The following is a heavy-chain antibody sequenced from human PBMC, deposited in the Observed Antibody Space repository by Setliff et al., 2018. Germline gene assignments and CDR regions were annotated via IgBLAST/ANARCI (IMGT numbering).Heavy chain of an antibody. Sequence: SETLSLTCTVSGGSISSMSYYWGWIRQPPGKGLEWIGSIYHSGSSYYNSSLRSRVTISVDTSNSQFVLNLKAVTAADTAVYYCARDRTAYTYGLDVWGQGTTVTVSS. V-gene: IGHV4-39*06. D-gene: IGHD3-16*01. CDR3: ARDRTAYTYGLDV. J-gene: IGHJ6*02. CDR1: GGSISSMSYY. CDR2: IYHSGSS.